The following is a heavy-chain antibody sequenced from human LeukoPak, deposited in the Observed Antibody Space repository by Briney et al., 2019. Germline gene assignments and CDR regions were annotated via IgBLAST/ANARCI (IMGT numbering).Heavy chain of an antibody. Sequence: SETLSLTCTVSGGSISSYYWSWIRQTPGKGLEWIGDIYYSGSTNYNPSLKSRVTISVDTSKNQFSLKLSSVTAADTAVYYCARHTDVAPLSSLKYWGQGTLVTVSS. V-gene: IGHV4-59*08. CDR2: IYYSGST. CDR3: ARHTDVAPLSSLKY. J-gene: IGHJ4*02. CDR1: GGSISSYY. D-gene: IGHD6-13*01.